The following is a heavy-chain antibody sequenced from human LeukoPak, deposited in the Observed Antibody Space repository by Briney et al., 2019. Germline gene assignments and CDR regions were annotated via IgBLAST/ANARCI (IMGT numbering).Heavy chain of an antibody. CDR2: ISSSSSYI. CDR3: ARAYDYSNYGPVMDV. CDR1: GFTFSSYS. D-gene: IGHD4-4*01. Sequence: PGGSLRLSCAASGFTFSSYSMNWVRQAPGKGLEWVSSISSSSSYIYYADSVKGRFTISRDNAKNSLYLQMNSLRAEDTAVYYCARAYDYSNYGPVMDVWGQGTTVTVSS. V-gene: IGHV3-21*01. J-gene: IGHJ6*02.